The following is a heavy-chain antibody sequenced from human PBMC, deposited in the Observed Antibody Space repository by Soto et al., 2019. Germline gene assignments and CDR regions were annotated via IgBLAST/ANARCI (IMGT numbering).Heavy chain of an antibody. Sequence: SETLSLTCTVSGGSISSGGYYWSWIRQHPGKCLEWIGYIYYSGSTYYNPSLKSRVTISVDTSKNQFSLKLSSVTAADTAVYYCSRDDSDWFFNWGRGTLVTVSS. CDR2: IYYSGST. J-gene: IGHJ4*02. CDR1: GGSISSGGYY. V-gene: IGHV4-31*03. D-gene: IGHD3-9*01. CDR3: SRDDSDWFFN.